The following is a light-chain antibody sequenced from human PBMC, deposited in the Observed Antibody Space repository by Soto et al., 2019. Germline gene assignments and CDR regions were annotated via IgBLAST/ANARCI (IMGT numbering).Light chain of an antibody. J-gene: IGKJ5*01. CDR3: QQFKNYPIT. CDR1: EDISSY. CDR2: AAS. Sequence: IQLTQYPSSLSASFGDRFTFTCRASEDISSYLVWYQQKPGAAPKLLIYAASALHSGVPSRFSGSGSGTDFTLTIISLHPEDFAVYFCQQFKNYPITFGQGTRLEIK. V-gene: IGKV1-9*01.